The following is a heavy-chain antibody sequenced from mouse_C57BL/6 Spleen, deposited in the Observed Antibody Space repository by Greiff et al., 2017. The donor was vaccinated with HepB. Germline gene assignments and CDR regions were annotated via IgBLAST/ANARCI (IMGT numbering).Heavy chain of an antibody. V-gene: IGHV5-4*03. Sequence: EVMLVESGGGLVKPGGSLKLSCAASGFTFSSYAMSWVRQTPEKRLEWVATISDGGSYTYYPDNVKGRFTISRDNAKNNLYLQMSHLKSEDTAMYYCARITTAAYWGQGTLVTVSA. CDR1: GFTFSSYA. CDR3: ARITTAAY. D-gene: IGHD1-2*01. CDR2: ISDGGSYT. J-gene: IGHJ3*01.